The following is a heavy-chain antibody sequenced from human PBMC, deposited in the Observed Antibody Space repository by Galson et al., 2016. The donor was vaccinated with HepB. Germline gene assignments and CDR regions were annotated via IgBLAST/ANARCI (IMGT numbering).Heavy chain of an antibody. J-gene: IGHJ4*02. V-gene: IGHV3-23*01. CDR2: ISYNGAHT. CDR1: GFTFSSYS. Sequence: SLRLSCAASGFTFSSYSMNWVRQAPGKGLEWVSTISYNGAHTYYAASVKGRFGVSRDNSRNTLYLQINTLRAEDTAVYYCARWDTYTNCRTQLRGDCWGQGTLVAVSS. D-gene: IGHD5-24*01. CDR3: ARWDTYTNCRTQLRGDC.